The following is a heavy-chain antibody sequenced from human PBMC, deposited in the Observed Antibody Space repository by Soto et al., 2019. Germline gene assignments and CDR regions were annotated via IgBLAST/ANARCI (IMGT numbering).Heavy chain of an antibody. CDR2: IYYSGST. J-gene: IGHJ4*02. D-gene: IGHD1-26*01. CDR3: ARKLVGATDDLDY. CDR1: GGSISSSGYY. V-gene: IGHV4-39*01. Sequence: ETLSLTCTVSGGSISSSGYYWGWIRQPPGKGLEWIGSIYYSGSTYYNPSLKSRVTISVDTSKDQFSLKLTSVTAADTAVYYCARKLVGATDDLDYWGQGTLVTVSS.